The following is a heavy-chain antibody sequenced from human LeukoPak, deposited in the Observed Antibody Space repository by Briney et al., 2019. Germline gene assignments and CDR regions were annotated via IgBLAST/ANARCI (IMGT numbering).Heavy chain of an antibody. CDR3: ARDNINYDY. Sequence: KPGGSLRLSCAASGVTFTDYYMSWIRQAPGEGLECVSHISIGGGSVDYADSVKGRFTISRDNTKKSVYLQMNSLRVEDTAVYYCARDNINYDYWGEGILVTVPS. CDR1: GVTFTDYY. V-gene: IGHV3-11*04. CDR2: ISIGGGSV. D-gene: IGHD4-11*01. J-gene: IGHJ4*02.